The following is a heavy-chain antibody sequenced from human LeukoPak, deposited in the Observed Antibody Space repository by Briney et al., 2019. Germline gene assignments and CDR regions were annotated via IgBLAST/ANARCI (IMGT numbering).Heavy chain of an antibody. V-gene: IGHV1-18*01. CDR3: ARGDSPVRYFDWPSDY. CDR2: ISAYNGNT. CDR1: GYTFTSYG. Sequence: GAPVKVSCKASGYTFTSYGISWVRQAPGQGLEWMGWISAYNGNTNYAQKLQGRVTMTTDTSTSTAYMELRSLRSDDTAVYYCARGDSPVRYFDWPSDYWGQGTLVTVSS. D-gene: IGHD3-9*01. J-gene: IGHJ4*02.